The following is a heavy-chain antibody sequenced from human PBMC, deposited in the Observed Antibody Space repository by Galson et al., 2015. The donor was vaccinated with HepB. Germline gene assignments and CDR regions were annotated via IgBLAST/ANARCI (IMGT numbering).Heavy chain of an antibody. CDR1: GYTFTGYY. Sequence: SVKVSCKASGYTFTGYYMHWVRQAPGQGLEWMGWISAYNGNTNYAQKLQGRVTMTTDTSTSTAYMELRSLRSDDTAVYYCARAYCSSTSCYTQFDYYYYYMDVWGKGTTVTVSS. CDR3: ARAYCSSTSCYTQFDYYYYYMDV. V-gene: IGHV1-18*04. J-gene: IGHJ6*03. D-gene: IGHD2-2*02. CDR2: ISAYNGNT.